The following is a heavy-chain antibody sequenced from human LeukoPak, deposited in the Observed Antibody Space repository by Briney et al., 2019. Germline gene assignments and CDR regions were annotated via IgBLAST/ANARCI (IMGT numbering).Heavy chain of an antibody. CDR2: ISSSGTTT. V-gene: IGHV3-11*01. J-gene: IGHJ4*02. Sequence: GGSLRLSCAASGFTFSDYYMAWIRQAPGKGLEWLSHISSSGTTTYNPDSVKGRFTISRDNTKNSVYLQMNSLGVEDTAVYYCARYSRGPSGSYWGQGTLVTVSS. D-gene: IGHD3-10*01. CDR3: ARYSRGPSGSY. CDR1: GFTFSDYY.